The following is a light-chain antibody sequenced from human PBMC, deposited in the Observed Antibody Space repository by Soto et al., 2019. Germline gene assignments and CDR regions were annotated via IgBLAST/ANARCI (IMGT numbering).Light chain of an antibody. CDR2: VVS. V-gene: IGLV2-14*01. CDR3: GSYTSSDTPYV. CDR1: SSDVGGYKY. Sequence: QSALTQPASVSGSPGQSITISCTGTSSDVGGYKYVSWYQQHPDKAPKLIIYVVSNRPSGVSNRFSGSKSGNTASLTISGLQAEDAADYYCGSYTSSDTPYVFGTGTKVTVL. J-gene: IGLJ1*01.